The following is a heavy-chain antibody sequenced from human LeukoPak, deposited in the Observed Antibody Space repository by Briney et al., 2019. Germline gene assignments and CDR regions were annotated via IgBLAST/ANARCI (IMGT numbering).Heavy chain of an antibody. Sequence: PSETLSLTCTVSGGSISSYYWSWIRQPPGKGLEWIGYIYYSGSTNYNPSLKSRVTISVDTSKNQFSLKLSSVTAADTAVYYCAKDYSSSFSGYYYYYGMDVWGQGTTVTVSS. D-gene: IGHD6-13*01. CDR2: IYYSGST. J-gene: IGHJ6*02. CDR3: AKDYSSSFSGYYYYYGMDV. CDR1: GGSISSYY. V-gene: IGHV4-59*01.